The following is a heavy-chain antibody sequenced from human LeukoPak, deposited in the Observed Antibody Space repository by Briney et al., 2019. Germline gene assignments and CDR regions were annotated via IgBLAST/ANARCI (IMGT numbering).Heavy chain of an antibody. V-gene: IGHV4-59*01. D-gene: IGHD3-10*01. J-gene: IGHJ4*02. Sequence: PSETLSLTCAVYGGSFSGYYWSWIRQPPGKGLEWIGYIYYSGSTNYNPSLKSRVTISVDTSKNQFSLKLSSVTAADTAVYYCARDRRGAKSYYFDYWGQGTLVTVSS. CDR1: GGSFSGYY. CDR3: ARDRRGAKSYYFDY. CDR2: IYYSGST.